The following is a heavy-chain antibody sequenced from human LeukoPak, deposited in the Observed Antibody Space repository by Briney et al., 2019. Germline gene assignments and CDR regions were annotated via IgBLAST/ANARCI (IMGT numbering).Heavy chain of an antibody. Sequence: PGGSLRLSCAASGFTFSSYAMHWVRQAPGKGLEWVAVISYDGSNKYYADSVKGRFTISRDNSENTLYLQMNSLRAEDTAVYYCARDCSGGSCYSEYYYYYGMDVWGKGTTVTVSS. D-gene: IGHD2-15*01. CDR2: ISYDGSNK. CDR1: GFTFSSYA. J-gene: IGHJ6*04. CDR3: ARDCSGGSCYSEYYYYYGMDV. V-gene: IGHV3-30*04.